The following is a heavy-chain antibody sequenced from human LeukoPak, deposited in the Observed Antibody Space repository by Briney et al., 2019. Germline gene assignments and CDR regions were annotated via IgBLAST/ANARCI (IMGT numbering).Heavy chain of an antibody. CDR2: IYDSGST. CDR3: ARDLGYSYGLGY. CDR1: GGSISSYY. Sequence: PETLSLTCTVSGGSISSYYWSWIRQPPGKGLEWIGYIYDSGSTNYNPSLKSRVTISVDTSKNQFSLKLSSVTAADTAVYYCARDLGYSYGLGYWGQGTLVTVSS. J-gene: IGHJ4*02. V-gene: IGHV4-59*01. D-gene: IGHD5-18*01.